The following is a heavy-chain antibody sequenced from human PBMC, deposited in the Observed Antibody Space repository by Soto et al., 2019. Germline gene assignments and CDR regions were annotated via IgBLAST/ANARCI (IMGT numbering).Heavy chain of an antibody. CDR3: ARAAKGTTAFDI. V-gene: IGHV3-7*01. J-gene: IGHJ3*02. CDR2: IKHDGSEK. Sequence: EVQLVESGGGLVQPGGALRLSCAAYDFTFNTYWMNWVRQSPGRGLEWVANIKHDGSEKYYVASVKGRFTISRDNAKNPLYLQMNSLRGEDRSVYYCARAAKGTTAFDIWGRGTMVTVSS. D-gene: IGHD1-7*01. CDR1: DFTFNTYW.